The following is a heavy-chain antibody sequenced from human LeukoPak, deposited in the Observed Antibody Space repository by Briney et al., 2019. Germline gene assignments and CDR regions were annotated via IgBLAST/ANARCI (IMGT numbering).Heavy chain of an antibody. CDR3: APSSEGLGYSSGWNGN. D-gene: IGHD6-19*01. Sequence: PGGSLRLSCAASGFTFDDYAMHWVRQAPGKGLEWVSGISWNSGSIGYADSVKGRFTISRDNTKNSLYLQMNNLRVEDTALYYCAPSSEGLGYSSGWNGNWGQGTLVTVSS. J-gene: IGHJ4*02. V-gene: IGHV3-9*01. CDR2: ISWNSGSI. CDR1: GFTFDDYA.